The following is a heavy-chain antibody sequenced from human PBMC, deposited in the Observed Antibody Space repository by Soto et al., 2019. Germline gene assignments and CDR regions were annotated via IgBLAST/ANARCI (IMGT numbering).Heavy chain of an antibody. J-gene: IGHJ5*02. V-gene: IGHV1-69*13. CDR2: IIPIFGTA. CDR3: ARGGYYYDSSGYSWFDP. CDR1: GGTFSSYA. Sequence: SVKVSCKASGGTFSSYAISWVRQAPGQGLEWMGGIIPIFGTANYAQKFQGRVTITADESTSTAYMELSSLRSEDTAVYYCARGGYYYDSSGYSWFDPWGQGTLVTVSS. D-gene: IGHD3-22*01.